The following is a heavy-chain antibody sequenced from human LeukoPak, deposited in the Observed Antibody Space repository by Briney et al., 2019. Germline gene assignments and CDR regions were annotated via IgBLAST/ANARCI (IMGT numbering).Heavy chain of an antibody. V-gene: IGHV4-30-4*08. D-gene: IGHD2-2*01. J-gene: IGHJ5*02. CDR1: GGSISSGDYY. Sequence: SETLSLTCTVSGGSISSGDYYWSWIRQPPGNGLEWIGYIYYSGSTYYNPSLKSRVTISVDTSKNQFSLKLSSVTAADTSVYYCASDLLYCSSTRCHNNWFDPWGQGTLVTVSS. CDR3: ASDLLYCSSTRCHNNWFDP. CDR2: IYYSGST.